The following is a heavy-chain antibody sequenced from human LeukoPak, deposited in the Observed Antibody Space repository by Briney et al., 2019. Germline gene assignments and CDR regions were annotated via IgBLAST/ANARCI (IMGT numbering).Heavy chain of an antibody. CDR3: ARAYYDFWSGYSVDV. D-gene: IGHD3-3*01. CDR2: IYTSGST. CDR1: GGSISSGSYS. J-gene: IGHJ6*04. Sequence: PSDTLSLTCTVSGGSISSGSYSWSWIRQPAGKGLEWIGRIYTSGSTNYNPSLKSRVTISVDTSKNQFSLKLSSVTAADTAVYYCARAYYDFWSGYSVDVWGKGTTVTVSS. V-gene: IGHV4-61*02.